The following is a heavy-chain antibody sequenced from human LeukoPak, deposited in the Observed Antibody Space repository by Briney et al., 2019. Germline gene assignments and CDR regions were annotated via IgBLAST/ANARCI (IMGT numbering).Heavy chain of an antibody. CDR2: INPSGGST. V-gene: IGHV1-46*04. J-gene: IGHJ4*02. CDR3: ARESTVTTPYFDY. D-gene: IGHD4-17*01. Sequence: ASVKVSCKASGYTFTSYYMHWVRQAPGQGLEWMGIINPSGGSTSYADSVKGRFTISRDNSKNTLYLQMNSLRAEDTAVYYCARESTVTTPYFDYWGQGTLVTVAS. CDR1: GYTFTSYY.